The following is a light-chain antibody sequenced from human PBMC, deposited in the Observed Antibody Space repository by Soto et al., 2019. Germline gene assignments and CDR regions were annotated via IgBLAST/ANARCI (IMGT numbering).Light chain of an antibody. J-gene: IGKJ1*01. Sequence: DIEMTQSPSTLSASVGDRVSITCRASQTIRRWLAWYQQRPGKAPKVLIYDASTLESGVPARFSGSGSETEFTLTISSLQPEDSATYYCQQYNSDPWTFAQGTKVDIK. V-gene: IGKV1-5*01. CDR3: QQYNSDPWT. CDR1: QTIRRW. CDR2: DAS.